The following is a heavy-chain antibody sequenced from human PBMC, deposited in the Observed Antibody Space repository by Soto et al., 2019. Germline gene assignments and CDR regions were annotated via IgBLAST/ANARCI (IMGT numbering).Heavy chain of an antibody. Sequence: QVQLVQSGAEVKKPGASVKVSCKASGYTFTGYYLHWVRQAPGQGLEWMGWLNPDNGATNYARDFRDWVTMTRDSSICTAYMELSSLRFDDTAVYFCARAPQLSAVAPATCDHWGEGTLVTVST. CDR2: LNPDNGAT. V-gene: IGHV1-2*04. J-gene: IGHJ4*02. D-gene: IGHD5-12*01. CDR3: ARAPQLSAVAPATCDH. CDR1: GYTFTGYY.